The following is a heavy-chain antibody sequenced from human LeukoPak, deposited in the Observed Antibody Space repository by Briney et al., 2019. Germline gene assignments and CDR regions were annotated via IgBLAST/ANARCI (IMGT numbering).Heavy chain of an antibody. V-gene: IGHV1-46*01. CDR1: GYTFTNYC. Sequence: ASVKVSCKASGYTFTNYCMHWVRQAPGQGLEWMGLINPSGTTTYAQIFQGRVIMTRDTSTSTMYMELSSLRSDDTAVYYCAKCSETGTTRWFDPWGQGTLDTVSS. D-gene: IGHD1-7*01. J-gene: IGHJ5*02. CDR3: AKCSETGTTRWFDP. CDR2: INPSGTT.